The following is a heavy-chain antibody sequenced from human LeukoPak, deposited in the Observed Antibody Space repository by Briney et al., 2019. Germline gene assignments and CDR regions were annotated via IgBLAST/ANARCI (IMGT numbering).Heavy chain of an antibody. J-gene: IGHJ5*02. V-gene: IGHV4-34*01. CDR1: GGSFSGYY. D-gene: IGHD2-15*01. Sequence: SETLSLTCAVYGGSFSGYYWSWIRQPLGKGLEWIGEINHSGSTNYNPSLKSRVTISVDTSKNQFSLNLSSVTATDTAVYYCAREGYCSGGSCDNWFDPWGQGTLVTVSS. CDR3: AREGYCSGGSCDNWFDP. CDR2: INHSGST.